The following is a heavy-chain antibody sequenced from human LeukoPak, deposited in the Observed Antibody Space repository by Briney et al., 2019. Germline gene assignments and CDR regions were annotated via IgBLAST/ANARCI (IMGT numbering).Heavy chain of an antibody. V-gene: IGHV4-39*07. D-gene: IGHD3-16*02. Sequence: SETLSLTCTVSGGSISSSSYYWGWIRQPPGKGLEWIGSIYYSGSTYHNPSLKSRVTISIDTSKNQFSLKLSSVTAADTAVYCCARVDYYDYLWGSYRFDTFDIWGQGTMVTVSS. CDR3: ARVDYYDYLWGSYRFDTFDI. CDR2: IYYSGST. CDR1: GGSISSSSYY. J-gene: IGHJ3*02.